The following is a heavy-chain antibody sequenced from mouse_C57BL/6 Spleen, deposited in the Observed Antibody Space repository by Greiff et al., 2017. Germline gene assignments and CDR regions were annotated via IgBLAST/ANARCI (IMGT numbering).Heavy chain of an antibody. CDR2: IHPNSGST. J-gene: IGHJ3*01. V-gene: IGHV1-64*01. D-gene: IGHD2-1*01. CDR1: GYTFTSYW. Sequence: QVQLQQPGAELVKPGASVKLSCKASGYTFTSYWMHWVKQRPGQGLEWIGMIHPNSGSTNYNEKFKSKATLTVDKSSSTAYMQRSSLTSEDSAVYYCAREGNLLSSVAYWGQGTLVTVSA. CDR3: AREGNLLSSVAY.